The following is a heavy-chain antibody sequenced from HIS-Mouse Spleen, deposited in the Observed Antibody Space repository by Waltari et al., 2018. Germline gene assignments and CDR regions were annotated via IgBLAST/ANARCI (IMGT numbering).Heavy chain of an antibody. Sequence: VQLQESGPGLVKPSQTLSLTCTVSGGSISSGGYYWSWIRQHPGKGLEWIGYSYYSGRTSSNPSPKSQVTISVDTSKNQFSLKLSSVTAADTAVYYCARSPYYDFWSGYSDNWFDPWGQGTLVTVSS. CDR2: SYYSGRT. J-gene: IGHJ5*02. CDR1: GGSISSGGYY. CDR3: ARSPYYDFWSGYSDNWFDP. D-gene: IGHD3-3*01. V-gene: IGHV4-31*01.